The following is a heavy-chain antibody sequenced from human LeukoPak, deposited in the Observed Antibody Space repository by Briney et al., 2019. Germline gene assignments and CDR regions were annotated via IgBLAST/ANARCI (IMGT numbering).Heavy chain of an antibody. CDR3: ARDGLFRYYYMDV. CDR1: GGTVIRYA. V-gene: IGHV1-69*05. D-gene: IGHD2-21*01. CDR2: IIPIFGTA. J-gene: IGHJ6*03. Sequence: GASVKVSCKASGGTVIRYAISGVRQAAGQGLEGMGRIIPIFGTANYAQKFQGRVTITTDESTSTAYMELSSLRSEDTAVYYCARDGLFRYYYMDVWGKGTTVTVSS.